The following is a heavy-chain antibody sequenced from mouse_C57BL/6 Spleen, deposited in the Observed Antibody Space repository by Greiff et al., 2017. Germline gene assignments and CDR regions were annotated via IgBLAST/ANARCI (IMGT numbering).Heavy chain of an antibody. Sequence: EVQRVESGEGLVKPGGSLKLSCAASGFTFSSYAMSWVRQTPEKRLEWVAYISSGGDYIYYADTVKGRFTISRDNARNTLYLQMSSLKSEDTAMYYCTRSYGSSSGYFDVWGTGTTVTVSS. D-gene: IGHD1-1*01. CDR2: ISSGGDYI. CDR1: GFTFSSYA. V-gene: IGHV5-9-1*02. CDR3: TRSYGSSSGYFDV. J-gene: IGHJ1*03.